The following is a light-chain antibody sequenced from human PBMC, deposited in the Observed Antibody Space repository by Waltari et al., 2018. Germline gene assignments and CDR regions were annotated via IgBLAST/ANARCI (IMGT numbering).Light chain of an antibody. V-gene: IGKV1-17*01. CDR1: QGIRND. Sequence: DIQMTQSPSSLSASVGDRVTITCRASQGIRNDLGWYQQKPGKAPKRLIYAASILQSGVPSRFSGSGSGTDFTLRITRVEAEDVGVYYCMQGLQTPITFGQGTRLEMK. J-gene: IGKJ5*01. CDR3: MQGLQTPIT. CDR2: AAS.